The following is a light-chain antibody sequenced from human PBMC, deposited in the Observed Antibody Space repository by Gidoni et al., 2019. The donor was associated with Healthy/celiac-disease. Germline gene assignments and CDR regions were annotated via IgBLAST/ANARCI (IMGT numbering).Light chain of an antibody. CDR2: DAS. CDR3: QQRSNWPSYT. J-gene: IGKJ2*01. CDR1: QSVSSY. Sequence: PGERATLSCRASQSVSSYLAWYQQKPGQAPRLLIYDASNRATGIPARFSGRGSGTDFTLTISSLEPEDFAVYYCQQRSNWPSYTFGQGTKLEIK. V-gene: IGKV3-11*01.